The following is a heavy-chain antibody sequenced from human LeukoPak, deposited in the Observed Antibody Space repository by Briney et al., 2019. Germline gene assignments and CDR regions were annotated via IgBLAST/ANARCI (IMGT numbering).Heavy chain of an antibody. V-gene: IGHV4-59*01. CDR3: ARDRGSSWYNWFDP. Sequence: ETLSLTCTVSGGSISGYYWNWIRQPPGKGLEWIAYIYYNGISNYNPSLKSRVIISVDSSKNQFSLKLTSVTAADTAVYYCARDRGSSWYNWFDPWGQGTLVTVSS. D-gene: IGHD6-13*01. CDR1: GGSISGYY. J-gene: IGHJ5*02. CDR2: IYYNGIS.